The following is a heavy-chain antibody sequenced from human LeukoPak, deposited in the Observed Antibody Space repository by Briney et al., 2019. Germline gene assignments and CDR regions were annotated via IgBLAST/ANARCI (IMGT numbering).Heavy chain of an antibody. CDR1: GYTFTNYG. CDR2: IIPIFGTA. Sequence: SVKVSCKASGYTFTNYGISWVRQAPGQGLEWMGGIIPIFGTANYAQKFQGRVTITADKSTSTAYMELSSLRSEDTAVYYCARVGSGNLDAFDIWGQGTMVTVSS. J-gene: IGHJ3*02. V-gene: IGHV1-69*06. CDR3: ARVGSGNLDAFDI.